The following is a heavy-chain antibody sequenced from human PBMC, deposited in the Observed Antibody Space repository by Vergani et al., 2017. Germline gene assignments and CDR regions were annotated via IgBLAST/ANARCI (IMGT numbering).Heavy chain of an antibody. D-gene: IGHD3/OR15-3a*01. V-gene: IGHV4-30-2*01. Sequence: QLHLQESGPGLVKPSETLSLTCTLSGDAISRDTYSWNWVRQPPGKPLEWIGSVYYSGTTYYNPSLGGRVTMSIDKSKNHFSLTLTSVTAADSAFYFCARGQTGYSRDWSTYFFYMDVWGKGTTVTVSS. CDR1: GDAISRDTYS. CDR3: ARGQTGYSRDWSTYFFYMDV. J-gene: IGHJ6*03. CDR2: VYYSGTT.